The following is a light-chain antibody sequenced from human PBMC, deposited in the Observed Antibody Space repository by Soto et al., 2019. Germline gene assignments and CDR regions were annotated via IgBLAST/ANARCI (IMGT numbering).Light chain of an antibody. J-gene: IGLJ1*01. CDR3: SSFPSNSAVYV. V-gene: IGLV2-14*01. Sequence: QSALTQPASVSGSPGQSITVSCTGTSNDIGAYNYVSWYQQHPGKAPKLMIYEVNNRPSGISNRFSGSKSGNTASLTISGLPAEDEADYFCSSFPSNSAVYVFGHGTKVTVL. CDR2: EVN. CDR1: SNDIGAYNY.